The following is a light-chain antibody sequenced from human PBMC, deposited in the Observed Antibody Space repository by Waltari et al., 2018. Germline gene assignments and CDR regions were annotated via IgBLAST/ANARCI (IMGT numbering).Light chain of an antibody. Sequence: DIVMTQSPDYLPVSLGERATINCKSSQSVLYSSNNKNYLAWYQQKPGQPPKLLIYWASTRESGVPDRFSGSGSETDFTLTISSLQAEDVAFYYCHQYYSMPQTFGQGTKVEIK. V-gene: IGKV4-1*01. CDR2: WAS. J-gene: IGKJ1*01. CDR3: HQYYSMPQT. CDR1: QSVLYSSNNKNY.